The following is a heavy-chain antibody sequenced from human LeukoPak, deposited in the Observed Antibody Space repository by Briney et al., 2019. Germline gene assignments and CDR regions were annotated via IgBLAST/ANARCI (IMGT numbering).Heavy chain of an antibody. CDR3: ARVGIAAAVDYYYYMDV. CDR1: GFTFSSYS. Sequence: GGSLRLSCAASGFTFSSYSMNWVRQAPGKGLEWVSSISSSSSYIYYADSVKGRFTISRDNAKNLLYLHMNSLRAEDTAVYYCARVGIAAAVDYYYYMDVWGKGTTVTVSS. D-gene: IGHD6-13*01. CDR2: ISSSSSYI. V-gene: IGHV3-21*01. J-gene: IGHJ6*03.